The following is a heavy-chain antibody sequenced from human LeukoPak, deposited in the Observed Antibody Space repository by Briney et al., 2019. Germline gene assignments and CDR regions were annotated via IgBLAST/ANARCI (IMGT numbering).Heavy chain of an antibody. Sequence: SETLSLTCAVSGYSISNDYYRGWSRQPPGKGLEWVGSIHHSGSTYYNPSLKGRLTISVDTSKNQFSLKVTSVTAADTAVYYCARDVAAAATRKENYYGLDVWGKGTTVTVSS. CDR3: ARDVAAAATRKENYYGLDV. CDR1: GYSISNDYY. V-gene: IGHV4-38-2*02. D-gene: IGHD6-13*01. CDR2: IHHSGST. J-gene: IGHJ6*04.